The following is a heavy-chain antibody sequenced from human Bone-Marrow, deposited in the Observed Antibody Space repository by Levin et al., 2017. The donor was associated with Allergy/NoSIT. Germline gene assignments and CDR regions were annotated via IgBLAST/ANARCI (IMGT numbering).Heavy chain of an antibody. Sequence: GESLKISCAASGFTVSSNYMSWVRQAPGKGPEWVSVIYSGGSTYYADSVKGRFTISRDNSKNTLYLQMNSLRAEDTAVYYCARGWFGELLSRWGQGPLVTVSS. V-gene: IGHV3-53*01. D-gene: IGHD3-10*01. J-gene: IGHJ4*02. CDR2: IYSGGST. CDR1: GFTVSSNY. CDR3: ARGWFGELLSR.